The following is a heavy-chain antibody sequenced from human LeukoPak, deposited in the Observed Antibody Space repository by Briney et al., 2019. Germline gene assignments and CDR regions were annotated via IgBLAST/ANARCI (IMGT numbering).Heavy chain of an antibody. V-gene: IGHV3-21*04. CDR1: GFSLSSYS. CDR3: AKAIVGATATFDY. J-gene: IGHJ4*02. Sequence: GGSLRLSCAASGFSLSSYSMNWIRQAPGKGLEWVSSISTDNSYRHYADSVKGRFTISRDNSKNTLYLQMNSLRAEDTAVYYCAKAIVGATATFDYWGQGTLVTVSS. D-gene: IGHD1-26*01. CDR2: ISTDNSYR.